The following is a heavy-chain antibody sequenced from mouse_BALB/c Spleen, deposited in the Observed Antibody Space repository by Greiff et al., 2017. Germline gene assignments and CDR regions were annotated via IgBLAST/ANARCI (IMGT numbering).Heavy chain of an antibody. CDR3: ARQSTVVAYYAMDY. V-gene: IGHV5-4*02. CDR2: ISDGGSYT. J-gene: IGHJ4*01. Sequence: EVQGVESGGGLVKPGGSLKLSCAASGFTFSDYYMYWVRQTPEKRLEWVATISDGGSYTYYPDSVKGRFTISRDNAKNNLYLQMSSLKSEDTAMYYCARQSTVVAYYAMDYWGQGTSVTVSS. D-gene: IGHD1-1*01. CDR1: GFTFSDYY.